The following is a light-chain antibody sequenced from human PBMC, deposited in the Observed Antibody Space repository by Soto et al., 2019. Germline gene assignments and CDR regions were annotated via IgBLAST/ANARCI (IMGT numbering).Light chain of an antibody. CDR3: QQLNSYPQT. V-gene: IGKV1-9*01. Sequence: IQLTQSPSSLSASVGDRVTITCRASQGISSYLAWYQQKPGKAPKLLIYAASTLQSGVPPRFSGSGSGTDFTLTISSLQPEDFATYYCQQLNSYPQTFGQGTRLEIK. CDR1: QGISSY. J-gene: IGKJ5*01. CDR2: AAS.